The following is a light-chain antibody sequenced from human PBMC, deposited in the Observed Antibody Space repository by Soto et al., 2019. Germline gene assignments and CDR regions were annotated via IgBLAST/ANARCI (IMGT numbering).Light chain of an antibody. J-gene: IGLJ2*01. CDR1: SSDVGGYSY. Sequence: QSALSQPPSASGSPGQSVAISCSGTSSDVGGYSYVSWYQQHPGKAPKLMIYDVNKRPSGVPDRFSGSKSGNTASLTVSGLQAEDEADYYCISYAGSNKPAFGGGTKLTVL. V-gene: IGLV2-8*01. CDR3: ISYAGSNKPA. CDR2: DVN.